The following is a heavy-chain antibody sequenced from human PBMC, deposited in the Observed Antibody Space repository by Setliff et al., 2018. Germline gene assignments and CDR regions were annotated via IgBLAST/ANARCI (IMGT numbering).Heavy chain of an antibody. D-gene: IGHD3-10*01. CDR1: GFTFRSYS. V-gene: IGHV3-23*01. Sequence: GESLQISCAASGFTFRSYSMTWVRQAPGKGLEWVSAISGSGGSTYYADSVKGRFTISRDNSKNTLYLQMNSLKTEDTAVYYCTTDPVYGSGSYYYYYYGMDVWGQGTTVTVSS. J-gene: IGHJ6*02. CDR3: TTDPVYGSGSYYYYYYGMDV. CDR2: ISGSGGST.